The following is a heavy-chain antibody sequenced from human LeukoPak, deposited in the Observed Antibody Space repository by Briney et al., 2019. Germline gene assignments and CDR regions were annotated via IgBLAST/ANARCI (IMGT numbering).Heavy chain of an antibody. J-gene: IGHJ6*02. Sequence: KSSETLSLTCAVSGGSISSSNWWSWVRQPPGKGLEWIGEIYHSGSTNYNPSLKSRVTISVDKSKNQFSLKLSSVTAADTAVYYCARGRGYSYGYYYYYYGMDVWGQGTTVTVSS. CDR2: IYHSGST. CDR3: ARGRGYSYGYYYYYYGMDV. D-gene: IGHD5-18*01. V-gene: IGHV4-4*02. CDR1: GGSISSSNW.